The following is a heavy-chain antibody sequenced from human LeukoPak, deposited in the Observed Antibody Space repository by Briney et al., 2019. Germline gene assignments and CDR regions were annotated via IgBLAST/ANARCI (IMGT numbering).Heavy chain of an antibody. CDR3: AREPHYYDSSGYVLYFDY. D-gene: IGHD3-22*01. Sequence: PSETLSLTCTVSGGSISSGSYYWSWIRQPAGKGLEWIGRIDASGSTNYNPSLKSRVTISVDTSKNQFSLKLSSVTAADTAVYYCAREPHYYDSSGYVLYFDYWGQGTLVTVSS. J-gene: IGHJ4*02. V-gene: IGHV4-61*02. CDR1: GGSISSGSYY. CDR2: IDASGST.